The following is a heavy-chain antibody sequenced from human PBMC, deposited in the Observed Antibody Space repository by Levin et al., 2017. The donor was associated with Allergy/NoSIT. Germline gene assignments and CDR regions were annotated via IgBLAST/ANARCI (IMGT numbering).Heavy chain of an antibody. CDR3: ARGAIGDPLEY. CDR1: GFTFGAYW. CDR2: IKQDGSEK. J-gene: IGHJ4*02. D-gene: IGHD2-21*01. V-gene: IGHV3-7*03. Sequence: GESLKISCAASGFTFGAYWMTWVRQTPGKGLEWMANIKQDGSEKNYVDSVKGRFTISRDNAKKSLYLQMNSLRAEDTAVYYCARGAIGDPLEYWGQGTLVTVSS.